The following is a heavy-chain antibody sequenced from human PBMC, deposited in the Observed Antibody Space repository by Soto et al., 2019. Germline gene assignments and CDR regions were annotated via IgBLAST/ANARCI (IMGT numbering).Heavy chain of an antibody. Sequence: SETLSLTCTVSGGSISSSSYYWGWIRQPPGKGLEWIGSIYYSGSTYYNPSLKSRVTKSVDTSKNQFSLKLSSVTAADTAVYYCARRSSFYYGSGSYYDDYWGQGTLVTVPQ. CDR2: IYYSGST. CDR3: ARRSSFYYGSGSYYDDY. V-gene: IGHV4-39*01. D-gene: IGHD3-10*01. J-gene: IGHJ4*02. CDR1: GGSISSSSYY.